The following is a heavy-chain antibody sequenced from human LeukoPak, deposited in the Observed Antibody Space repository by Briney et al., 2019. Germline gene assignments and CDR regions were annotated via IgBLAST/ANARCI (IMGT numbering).Heavy chain of an antibody. J-gene: IGHJ5*02. V-gene: IGHV1-18*01. CDR1: SYTFTSYG. Sequence: ASVKVSCKASSYTFTSYGISWVRQAPGQGLEWMGWISPYNGDTKYAQKVQDRVTMTTDTSTSTAYMELRRLTSDDTAVYYCARGGSGGSGGWFDPWGQGTRVTVSS. CDR2: ISPYNGDT. CDR3: ARGGSGGSGGWFDP. D-gene: IGHD2-15*01.